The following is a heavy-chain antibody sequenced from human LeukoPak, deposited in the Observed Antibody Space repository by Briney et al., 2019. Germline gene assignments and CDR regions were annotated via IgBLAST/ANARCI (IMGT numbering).Heavy chain of an antibody. CDR3: ATGLTASIAARVNY. CDR2: IIPIFGTA. D-gene: IGHD6-6*01. Sequence: SVKVSCKASGYTFTSYDINWVRQAPGQGLEWMGGIIPIFGTANYAQKFQGRVTITADESTSTAYMELSSLRSEDTAVYYCATGLTASIAARVNYWGQGTLVTVSS. J-gene: IGHJ4*02. CDR1: GYTFTSYD. V-gene: IGHV1-69*13.